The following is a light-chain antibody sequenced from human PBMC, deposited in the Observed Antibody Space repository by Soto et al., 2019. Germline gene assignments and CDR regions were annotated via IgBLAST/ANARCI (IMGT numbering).Light chain of an antibody. CDR2: WAS. V-gene: IGKV4-1*01. CDR1: QSVIHTSNNKSY. J-gene: IGKJ2*01. CDR3: QQYYSTPRT. Sequence: IVITQARYSLSVSLGERATINFKSIQSVIHTSNNKSYLAWYRQKAGQPPELLFYWASARDSGVPDRFSGSGSGTDFTLTISSLQAEDVAVYYCQQYYSTPRTFGQGTKVDIK.